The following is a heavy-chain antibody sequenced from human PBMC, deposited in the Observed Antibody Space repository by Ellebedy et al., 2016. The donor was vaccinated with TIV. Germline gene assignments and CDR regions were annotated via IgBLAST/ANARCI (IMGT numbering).Heavy chain of an antibody. Sequence: GESLKISCAASGFTFNIYDMSWVRQAPGKGLAWVSYISNDSGTIYYADSVKCRFTISRDNAKKSMYLQMNSLRDGDTAIYYCESGILEREYSYGRFDYWGQGTLVTVSS. CDR1: GFTFNIYD. J-gene: IGHJ4*02. CDR3: ESGILEREYSYGRFDY. D-gene: IGHD5-18*01. V-gene: IGHV3-48*02. CDR2: ISNDSGTI.